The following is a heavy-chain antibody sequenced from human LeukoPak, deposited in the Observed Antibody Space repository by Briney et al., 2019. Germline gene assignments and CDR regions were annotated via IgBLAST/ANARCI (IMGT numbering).Heavy chain of an antibody. V-gene: IGHV1-24*01. CDR1: GYTLTELS. CDR3: ATVRYYDSSGYFGGYYYYGMDV. Sequence: ASVKVSCKVSGYTLTELSMHWVRQAPGKGLEWMGGFDPEDGETIYAQEFQGRVTMTEDTSTDTAYMELSSLRSEDTAVYYCATVRYYDSSGYFGGYYYYGMDVWGQGTTVTVSS. D-gene: IGHD3-22*01. J-gene: IGHJ6*02. CDR2: FDPEDGET.